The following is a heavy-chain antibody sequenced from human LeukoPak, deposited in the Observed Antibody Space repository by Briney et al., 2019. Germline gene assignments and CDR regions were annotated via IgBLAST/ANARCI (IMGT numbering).Heavy chain of an antibody. CDR2: IRFDGSNK. D-gene: IGHD3-10*01. V-gene: IGHV3-30*02. Sequence: GGSLRLSCAASGFAFSRYGMHWVRQAPGKGLEWVAFIRFDGSNKYPADSVKGRFTISRDNSKNTLSLQTNSLRVEDTAVYYCAKDYYYGSGSPYYVDKWGQGTLVTVSS. CDR3: AKDYYYGSGSPYYVDK. J-gene: IGHJ4*02. CDR1: GFAFSRYG.